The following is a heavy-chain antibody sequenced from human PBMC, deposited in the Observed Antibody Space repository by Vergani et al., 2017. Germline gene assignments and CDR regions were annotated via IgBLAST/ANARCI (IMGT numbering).Heavy chain of an antibody. Sequence: QVQLQESGPGLVKPSQTLSLTCNVSGGSISSGDSYWSWIRQTPGKGLEWIGYIYHSGYTHYNPSLRSRVTLSVDTSKNQFYLKVTTVTAADTAVYFCASSPSYIVVGEFDYWGQGTLVTVSS. V-gene: IGHV4-30-4*08. D-gene: IGHD2-15*01. J-gene: IGHJ4*02. CDR2: IYHSGYT. CDR1: GGSISSGDSY. CDR3: ASSPSYIVVGEFDY.